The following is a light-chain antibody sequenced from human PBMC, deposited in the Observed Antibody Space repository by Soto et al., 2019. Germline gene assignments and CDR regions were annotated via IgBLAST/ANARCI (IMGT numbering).Light chain of an antibody. CDR3: QQYYSTPPT. Sequence: DIVMTQSPDPLAVSLGERATINCKPSQSVLFSSNNKNYLAWYQQKPGQPPKLLIYWASTRESGVPDRFSGSGSGTDFTLTISSLQAEDVAVYYCQQYYSTPPTFGQGTKVDIK. V-gene: IGKV4-1*01. CDR1: QSVLFSSNNKNY. J-gene: IGKJ1*01. CDR2: WAS.